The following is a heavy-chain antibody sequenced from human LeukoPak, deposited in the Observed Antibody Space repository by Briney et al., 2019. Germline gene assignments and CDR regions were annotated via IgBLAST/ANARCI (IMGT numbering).Heavy chain of an antibody. CDR1: GFTFSSYS. Sequence: GGSLRLSCAASGFTFSSYSMNWVRQAPGKGLEWVSSISSSSSYIYYADSVKGRFTISRDNAKNSLYLQMNSLRAEDTAVYYCAKMLVTDYYGSGSYLGYFDYWGQGTLVTVSS. D-gene: IGHD3-10*01. CDR2: ISSSSSYI. V-gene: IGHV3-21*01. CDR3: AKMLVTDYYGSGSYLGYFDY. J-gene: IGHJ4*02.